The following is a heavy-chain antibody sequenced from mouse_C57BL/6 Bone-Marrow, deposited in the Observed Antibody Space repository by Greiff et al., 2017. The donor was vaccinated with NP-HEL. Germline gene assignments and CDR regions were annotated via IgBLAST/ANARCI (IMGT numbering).Heavy chain of an antibody. J-gene: IGHJ3*01. Sequence: VQLQQSGAELASPGASVTLSCKASGYTFTDHIMNWVKKRPGQGLEWIGRIYPVSGETNYNQKFMGKATFSVDRSSSTVYMVLNSLTSEDPAVYYCGRRIDSSGYGFAYWGQGTLVTVSA. D-gene: IGHD3-2*02. CDR2: IYPVSGET. CDR1: GYTFTDHI. V-gene: IGHV1-11*01. CDR3: GRRIDSSGYGFAY.